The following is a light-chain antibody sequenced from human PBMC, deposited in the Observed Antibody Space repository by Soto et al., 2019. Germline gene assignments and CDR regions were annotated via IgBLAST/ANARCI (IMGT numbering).Light chain of an antibody. CDR3: AAWDDSLNGGV. J-gene: IGLJ1*01. Sequence: QSVLTQPPSASGTPGQKVTIFCSGSSSNIGSNTVNWYQQLPGTAPKLLMYSFHQRPSGVPDRFSGSKSGTSASLAIKGLQSEDEADYYCAAWDDSLNGGVFATGTKVTVL. CDR2: SFH. CDR1: SSNIGSNT. V-gene: IGLV1-44*01.